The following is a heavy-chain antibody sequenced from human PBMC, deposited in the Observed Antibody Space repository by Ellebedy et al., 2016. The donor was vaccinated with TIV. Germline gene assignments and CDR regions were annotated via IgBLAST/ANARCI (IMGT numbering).Heavy chain of an antibody. V-gene: IGHV4-34*01. Sequence: SETLSLTCAVYGGSFSGYYWSWIRQPPGKGLEWIGEINHSGSTNYNPSLKSRVTISVDTSKNQFSLKLSSVTAADTAVYYCARDDYGDYDHWGQGTLVTVSS. CDR1: GGSFSGYY. D-gene: IGHD4-17*01. CDR3: ARDDYGDYDH. CDR2: INHSGST. J-gene: IGHJ5*02.